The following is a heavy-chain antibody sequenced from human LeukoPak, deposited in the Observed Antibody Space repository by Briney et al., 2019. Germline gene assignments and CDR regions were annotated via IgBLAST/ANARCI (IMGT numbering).Heavy chain of an antibody. CDR3: ASLSMVRDSKGFDY. V-gene: IGHV3-21*01. J-gene: IGHJ4*02. CDR2: ISSSSSYI. D-gene: IGHD3-10*01. Sequence: GGSLRLSCAASGFTFSSYSMNWVRQAPGKGLEWVSSISSSSSYIYYADSVKGRFTIPRDHAKNSLYLQMTSLRAEDTDVYYCASLSMVRDSKGFDYWGQGTLVTVSS. CDR1: GFTFSSYS.